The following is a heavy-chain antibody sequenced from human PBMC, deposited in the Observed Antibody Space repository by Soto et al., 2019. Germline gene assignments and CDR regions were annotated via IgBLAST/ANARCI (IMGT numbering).Heavy chain of an antibody. V-gene: IGHV4-31*03. Sequence: QVQLQESGPGLVKPSQTLSLTCTVSGGSISSGGYYWSWIRQHPGKGLEWIGYIYYSGSTYYNPSLKSRVTISVDPSKNPFSLKLSSVTAPDTAVYYCASQWFGERRNGFDPWGQGTLVTVSS. D-gene: IGHD3-10*01. CDR2: IYYSGST. CDR1: GGSISSGGYY. J-gene: IGHJ5*02. CDR3: ASQWFGERRNGFDP.